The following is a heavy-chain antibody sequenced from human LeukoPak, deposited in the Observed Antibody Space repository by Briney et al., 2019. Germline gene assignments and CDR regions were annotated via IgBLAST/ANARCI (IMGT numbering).Heavy chain of an antibody. CDR1: GDSISSYNYF. J-gene: IGHJ4*02. CDR3: ARASSGYYWDFDY. Sequence: SETLSLTCTVSGDSISSYNYFWGWIRQPPGKGLEWVGSIYYRGNTYYNPSLKSRVTLSADTSKNQFSLKVTSVTAADTAVYYCARASSGYYWDFDYWGQGAPVTVSS. D-gene: IGHD3-22*01. CDR2: IYYRGNT. V-gene: IGHV4-39*01.